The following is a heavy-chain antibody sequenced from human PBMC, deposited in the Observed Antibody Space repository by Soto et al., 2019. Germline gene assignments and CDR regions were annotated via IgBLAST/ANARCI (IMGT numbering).Heavy chain of an antibody. V-gene: IGHV3-64D*06. CDR1: GFAFSSLA. CDR2: ISSNGNPT. J-gene: IGHJ4*02. Sequence: LRLSCSASGFAFSSLAMHWVRQAPGKGLEYVSSISSNGNPTYYADSVKGRFTISRDNSRNMLYLQMSSLRTEDSAVYYCVKDRSVDYWGQGTLVTVSS. CDR3: VKDRSVDY.